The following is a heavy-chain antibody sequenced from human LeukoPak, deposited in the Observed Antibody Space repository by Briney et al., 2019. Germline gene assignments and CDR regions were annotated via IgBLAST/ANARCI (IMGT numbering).Heavy chain of an antibody. CDR2: TYYRSAWYN. J-gene: IGHJ5*02. Sequence: SQTLSLTCAISGDSVSSNSVTWNWIRQSLSRGLEWLGRTYYRSAWYNDYAVSVRGRITVNPDTSKNQFSLHLNSVTPEDTAVYYCARRLTQYDCFDPWGQGILVTVSS. V-gene: IGHV6-1*01. CDR1: GDSVSSNSVT. CDR3: ARRLTQYDCFDP. D-gene: IGHD2-2*01.